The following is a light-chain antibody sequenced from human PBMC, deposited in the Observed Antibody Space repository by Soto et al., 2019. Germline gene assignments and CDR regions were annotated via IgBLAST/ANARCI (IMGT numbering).Light chain of an antibody. J-gene: IGKJ1*01. Sequence: IQLTQSPSSMSAFVGDRVTITCRASQSISLWLAWYQQKPGKAPRLLIYDVSTLESGVPSRFSGSGSGTEFSLTIKSLEPDDFATYYCQQYNSYSWTLGQGTKVDIK. CDR1: QSISLW. V-gene: IGKV1-5*01. CDR3: QQYNSYSWT. CDR2: DVS.